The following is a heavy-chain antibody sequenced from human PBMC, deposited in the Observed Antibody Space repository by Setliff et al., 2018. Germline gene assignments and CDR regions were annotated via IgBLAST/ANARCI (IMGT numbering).Heavy chain of an antibody. Sequence: GGSLRLSCAASGFTFNNYVMSWVRQAPGKGLEWVSSISGSGTTTYYADSVKGRFTTSRDNGENTLYLQMDSLRVEDTAVYYCAKDPPWSPDYYFDYWGQGTLVTVSS. D-gene: IGHD3-3*01. CDR1: GFTFNNYV. CDR2: ISGSGTTT. J-gene: IGHJ4*02. CDR3: AKDPPWSPDYYFDY. V-gene: IGHV3-23*01.